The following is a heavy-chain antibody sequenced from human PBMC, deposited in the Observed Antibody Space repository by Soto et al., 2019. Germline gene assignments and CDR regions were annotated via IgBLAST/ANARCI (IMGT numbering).Heavy chain of an antibody. CDR2: SSPYNGNA. CDR1: GYTFMNYG. Sequence: GASVKVSCKASGYTFMNYGISWMRQAPGQGLEWMGWSSPYNGNAIYAQNVQGRVTVTADRSTSTAYMEVRSLTSDDTALYYCARDMVEIRGGINREKGAPVVPAAIDYWGQGTLVTVSS. V-gene: IGHV1-18*01. J-gene: IGHJ4*02. D-gene: IGHD2-2*01. CDR3: ARDMVEIRGGINREKGAPVVPAAIDY.